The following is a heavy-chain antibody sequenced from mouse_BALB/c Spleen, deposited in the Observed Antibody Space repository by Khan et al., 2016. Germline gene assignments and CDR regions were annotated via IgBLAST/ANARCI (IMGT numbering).Heavy chain of an antibody. V-gene: IGHV14-3*02. J-gene: IGHJ4*01. CDR2: IDPANGNT. CDR1: GFNIKDTY. D-gene: IGHD2-14*01. CDR3: ARCYRYDGRGYAMDY. Sequence: VQLQQSGAELVKPGASVKLSCTASGFNIKDTYMHWVKQRPEQGLEWIGRIDPANGNTNYDPKFQGKATIPADTSSNTAYLQLSSLTAGDTAVYYCARCYRYDGRGYAMDYWGQGTSVTVSS.